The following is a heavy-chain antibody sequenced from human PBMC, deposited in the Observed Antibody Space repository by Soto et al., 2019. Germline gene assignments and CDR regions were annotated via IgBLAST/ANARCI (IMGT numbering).Heavy chain of an antibody. D-gene: IGHD3-9*01. CDR1: GGSISGHY. V-gene: IGHV4-59*11. J-gene: IGHJ5*02. CDR3: ARQYFPLYYDILTGYYGWFDP. Sequence: PSETLSLTCTVSGGSISGHYWSWIRQPPGKGLERIGFIYYSGASKYNPSLNSRVTISVDTSKNHFSLKLGSVTAADTAVYYCARQYFPLYYDILTGYYGWFDPWGQGTLVTVSP. CDR2: IYYSGAS.